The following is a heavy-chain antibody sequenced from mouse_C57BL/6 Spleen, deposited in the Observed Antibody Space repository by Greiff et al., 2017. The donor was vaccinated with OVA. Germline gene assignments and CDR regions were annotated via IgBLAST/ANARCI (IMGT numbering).Heavy chain of an antibody. J-gene: IGHJ3*01. CDR3: ASPYGYDESFAY. CDR2: IYPRDGST. CDR1: GYTFTDHT. D-gene: IGHD2-2*01. Sequence: QVTLKVSDAELVKPGASVKISCKVSGYTFTDHTIHWMKQRPEQGLEWIGYIYPRDGSTKYNEKFKGKATLTADKSSSTAYMQLNSLTSEDSAVYFCASPYGYDESFAYWGQGTLVTVSA. V-gene: IGHV1-78*01.